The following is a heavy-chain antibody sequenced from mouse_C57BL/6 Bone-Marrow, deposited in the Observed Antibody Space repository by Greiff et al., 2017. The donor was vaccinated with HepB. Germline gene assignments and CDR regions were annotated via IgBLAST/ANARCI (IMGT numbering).Heavy chain of an antibody. CDR1: GYTFTSYW. CDR3: AIITTVVATVDY. J-gene: IGHJ2*01. D-gene: IGHD1-1*01. CDR2: IHPNSGST. V-gene: IGHV1-64*01. Sequence: VQLQQPGAELVKPGASVKLSCKASGYTFTSYWMHWVKQRPGQGLEWIGMIHPNSGSTNYNEKFKSKATLTVDKSSSTAYMQLSSLTSEDSAVYYCAIITTVVATVDYWGQGTTLTVSS.